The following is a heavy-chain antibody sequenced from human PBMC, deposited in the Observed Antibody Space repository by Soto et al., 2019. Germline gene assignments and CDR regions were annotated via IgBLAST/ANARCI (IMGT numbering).Heavy chain of an antibody. V-gene: IGHV3-23*01. CDR2: ICGNAVRT. J-gene: IGHJ5*02. Sequence: PGGSLRLSCAASGFGFSSYPMSWVRQAPGKGLEWVAAICGNAVRTYYADSVRGRFTISRENSKSTLSLQMSSLRAEDTAVYFCAKDHLTTGGTFWFDPWGRGTLVTVSS. CDR1: GFGFSSYP. D-gene: IGHD1-1*01. CDR3: AKDHLTTGGTFWFDP.